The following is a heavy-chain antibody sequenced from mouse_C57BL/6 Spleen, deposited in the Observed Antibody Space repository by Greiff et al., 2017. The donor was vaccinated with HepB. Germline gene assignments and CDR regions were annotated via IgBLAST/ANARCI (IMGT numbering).Heavy chain of an antibody. Sequence: QVQLQQSGAELARPGASVKLSCKASGYTFTSYGISWVKQRTGQGLEWIGEIYPRSGNTYYNEKFKGKATLTADKSSSTAYMELRSLTSEDSAVYFCARRGTTVVALYYFDYWGQGTTLTVSS. D-gene: IGHD1-1*01. CDR3: ARRGTTVVALYYFDY. CDR2: IYPRSGNT. V-gene: IGHV1-81*01. CDR1: GYTFTSYG. J-gene: IGHJ2*01.